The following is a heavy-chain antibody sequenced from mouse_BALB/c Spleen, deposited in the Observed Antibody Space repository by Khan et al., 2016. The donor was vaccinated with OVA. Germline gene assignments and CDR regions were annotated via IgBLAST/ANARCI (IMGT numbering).Heavy chain of an antibody. V-gene: IGHV2-2*02. CDR2: IWSAGST. D-gene: IGHD2-12*01. Sequence: QVQLQQSGPGLVQPSQSLSITCTVSGFSLNNYSVHWVRQSPGKGLEWLGVIWSAGSTDYNAAFISRLTISKDNPRSQVFFKMNSLQPNDTAIYXCTRRGYSCGRGALFAFWGQGTLVTVSS. CDR1: GFSLNNYS. CDR3: TRRGYSCGRGALFAF. J-gene: IGHJ3*01.